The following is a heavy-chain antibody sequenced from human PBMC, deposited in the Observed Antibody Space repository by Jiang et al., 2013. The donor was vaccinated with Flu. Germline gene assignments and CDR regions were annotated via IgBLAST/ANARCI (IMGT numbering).Heavy chain of an antibody. J-gene: IGHJ5*02. CDR3: ARQGRDYYDSSGYYSNWFDP. CDR2: IDPSDSYT. V-gene: IGHV5-10-1*01. D-gene: IGHD3-22*01. Sequence: RIDPSDSYTNYSPSFQGHVTISADKSISTAYLQWSSLKASDTAMYYCARQGRDYYDSSGYYSNWFDPWGQGTLVTVSS.